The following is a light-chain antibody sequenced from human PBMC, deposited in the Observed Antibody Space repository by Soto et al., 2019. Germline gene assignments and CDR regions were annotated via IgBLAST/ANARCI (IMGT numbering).Light chain of an antibody. CDR2: GAA. CDR3: QQYGSSIT. V-gene: IGKV3-20*01. Sequence: EIVLTQSPGTLSLSPGARATLSCRASQSVSSSYLAWYQQKPGQPPRLLIYGAASRATGIPDRFSGSGSGTDFTLTISSLQSDDFAVYYRQQYGSSITFGQGTRLDIK. J-gene: IGKJ5*01. CDR1: QSVSSSY.